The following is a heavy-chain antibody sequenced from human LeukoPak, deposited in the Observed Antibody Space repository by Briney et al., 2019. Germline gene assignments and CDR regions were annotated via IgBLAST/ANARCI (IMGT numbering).Heavy chain of an antibody. Sequence: SETLSLTCAVYGGSFSGYYWTWIRQTPGKGLEWVGEINHRGSTNYNPSLESRVTISVDTSKNHFSLDLTSVTAADTAVYYCASGGWYRGYWGQGTLVTVSS. CDR3: ASGGWYRGY. V-gene: IGHV4-34*01. CDR1: GGSFSGYY. CDR2: INHRGST. D-gene: IGHD2-15*01. J-gene: IGHJ4*02.